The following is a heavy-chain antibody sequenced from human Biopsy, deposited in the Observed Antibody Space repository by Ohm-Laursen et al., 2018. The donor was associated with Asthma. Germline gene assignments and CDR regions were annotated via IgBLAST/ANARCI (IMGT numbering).Heavy chain of an antibody. J-gene: IGHJ4*02. Sequence: AASVKVSCNSLGGTFNTYVIGWVRQAPGQRLEWMGGINSVFGTTTYPQKFQDRVTITTDDSTSTVYMDLSSLRSEDTAVYYCARKAGSCISRTCYSLDFWGQGTLVTVSS. CDR1: GGTFNTYV. CDR2: INSVFGTT. D-gene: IGHD2-2*01. V-gene: IGHV1-69*05. CDR3: ARKAGSCISRTCYSLDF.